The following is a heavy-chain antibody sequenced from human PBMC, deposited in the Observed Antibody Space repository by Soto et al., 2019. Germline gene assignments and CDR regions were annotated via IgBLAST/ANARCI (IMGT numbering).Heavy chain of an antibody. Sequence: SETLSLTCTVSGGSISSGGYYWSWIRQHPGKGLEWIGYIYYSGSTYYNPSLKSRVTISVDTSKNQFSLKLSSVTAADTAVYYCARDEVAAAVGSWFDPWGQGTLVSVSS. CDR3: ARDEVAAAVGSWFDP. D-gene: IGHD6-13*01. V-gene: IGHV4-31*03. J-gene: IGHJ5*02. CDR2: IYYSGST. CDR1: GGSISSGGYY.